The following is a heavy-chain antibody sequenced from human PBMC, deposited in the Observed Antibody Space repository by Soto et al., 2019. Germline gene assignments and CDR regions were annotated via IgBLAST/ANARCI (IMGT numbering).Heavy chain of an antibody. D-gene: IGHD4-17*01. CDR2: IYHSGST. V-gene: IGHV4-4*02. CDR3: ARDNDDYGDYADNAFDI. J-gene: IGHJ3*02. Sequence: QVQLQESGPGLVKPSGTLSLTCAVSGGSISSSNWWSWVRQPPGKGLEWIGEIYHSGSTNYNPSLKSRVTISVDKSTNQFSLKLSSVTAADTAVYYCARDNDDYGDYADNAFDIWGQGTMVTVSS. CDR1: GGSISSSNW.